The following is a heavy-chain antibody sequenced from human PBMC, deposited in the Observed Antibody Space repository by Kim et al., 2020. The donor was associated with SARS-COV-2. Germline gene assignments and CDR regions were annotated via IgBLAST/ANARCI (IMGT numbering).Heavy chain of an antibody. CDR2: IWSDGSQT. CDR1: GFTFWDYG. CDR3: ARNFYDYGDY. D-gene: IGHD3-10*01. Sequence: GGSLRLSCAASGFTFWDYGMHWVRQAPGKGLEWVGIIWSDGSQTYCTDSLKGRFTISRDNSKNTLFLKMNDLRVEDTAVYYCARNFYDYGDYWGQGTLVTVSS. V-gene: IGHV3-33*01. J-gene: IGHJ4*02.